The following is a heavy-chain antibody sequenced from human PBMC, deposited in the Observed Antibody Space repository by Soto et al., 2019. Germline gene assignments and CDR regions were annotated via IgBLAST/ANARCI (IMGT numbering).Heavy chain of an antibody. CDR2: ISGSGGST. CDR1: GFTFSSYA. Sequence: EVQLLESGGGLVQPGGYLRLSCAASGFTFSSYAMSWVRQAPGKGLEWVSAISGSGGSTYYADSVKGRFTISRDNSKNTLYLQRNSLRAEDTAVYYCASPRGLRYFDWLLDDACDIWGQGTMVTVSS. V-gene: IGHV3-23*01. D-gene: IGHD3-9*01. J-gene: IGHJ3*02. CDR3: ASPRGLRYFDWLLDDACDI.